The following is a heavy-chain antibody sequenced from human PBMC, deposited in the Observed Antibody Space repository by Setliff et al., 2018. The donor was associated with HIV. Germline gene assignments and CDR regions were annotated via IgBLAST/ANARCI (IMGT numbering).Heavy chain of an antibody. J-gene: IGHJ4*02. Sequence: LSLTCAFYGASFTDYYWNWIRQPPGKGLEWIGEIHHTGHINYNPSFKSRVTMSLDMSTNQFSLKMASMTAADSAVYYCARFDVIPMTTRDYWGQGTQVTVS. CDR2: IHHTGHI. CDR1: GASFTDYY. CDR3: ARFDVIPMTTRDY. D-gene: IGHD4-4*01. V-gene: IGHV4-34*01.